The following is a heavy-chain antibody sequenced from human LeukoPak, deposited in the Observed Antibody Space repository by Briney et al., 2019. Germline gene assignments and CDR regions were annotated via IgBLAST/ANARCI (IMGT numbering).Heavy chain of an antibody. CDR3: VKGDIVVITAVWGD. CDR1: GFNFRSSA. CDR2: ISGSGEST. Sequence: GGSLRLCCAASGFNFRSSAMIWVRQAPGLGLEWVSGISGSGESTYYADSVRGRFTISRDNYRDTLYLQMDSLRAEDSGVYFCVKGDIVVITAVWGDWGQGILVTVSS. V-gene: IGHV3-23*01. J-gene: IGHJ4*02. D-gene: IGHD2-21*02.